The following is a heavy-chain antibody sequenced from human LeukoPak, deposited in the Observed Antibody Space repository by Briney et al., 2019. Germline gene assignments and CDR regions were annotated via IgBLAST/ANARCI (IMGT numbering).Heavy chain of an antibody. CDR2: ISGSGGTT. CDR1: GFTFDSFW. V-gene: IGHV3-23*01. Sequence: GGSLRLSCAASGFTFDSFWMHWVRQASGKGLVWVSAISGSGGTTYYADSVKGRFTISRDNSKNTLYLQMNSLRAEDTAVYYCAKTFGEFSISAFDIWGQGTMVTVSS. D-gene: IGHD3-10*01. CDR3: AKTFGEFSISAFDI. J-gene: IGHJ3*02.